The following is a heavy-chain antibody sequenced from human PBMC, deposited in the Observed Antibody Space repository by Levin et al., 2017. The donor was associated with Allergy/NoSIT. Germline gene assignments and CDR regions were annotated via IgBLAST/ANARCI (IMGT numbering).Heavy chain of an antibody. CDR2: ISYDGSNK. J-gene: IGHJ4*02. D-gene: IGHD3-16*02. V-gene: IGHV3-30*04. Sequence: PGGSLRLSCAASGFTFSSYAMHWVRQAPGKGLEWVAVISYDGSNKYYADSVKGRFTISRDNSKNTLYLQMNSLRAEDTAVYYCARGSFTRLGELSFTLGDDYWGQGTLVTVSS. CDR3: ARGSFTRLGELSFTLGDDY. CDR1: GFTFSSYA.